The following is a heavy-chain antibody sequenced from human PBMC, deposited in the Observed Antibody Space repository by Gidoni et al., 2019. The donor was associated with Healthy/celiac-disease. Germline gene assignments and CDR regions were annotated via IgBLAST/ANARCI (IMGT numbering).Heavy chain of an antibody. J-gene: IGHJ4*02. CDR1: GGLISSGDYY. CDR3: ARGEYSYGNVDFDY. CDR2: IYYSGST. D-gene: IGHD5-18*01. Sequence: QVQLQESGPGLVKPSQTLPLTCTVSGGLISSGDYYWSWIRPLPGKGLEWIGYIYYSGSTYYKPSLKSRVTITVDTSKNQFSLKLSSVTAADTAVYYCARGEYSYGNVDFDYWGKGTLVTVSS. V-gene: IGHV4-30-4*01.